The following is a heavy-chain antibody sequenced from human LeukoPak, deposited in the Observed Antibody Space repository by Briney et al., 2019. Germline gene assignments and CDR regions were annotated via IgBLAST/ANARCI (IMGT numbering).Heavy chain of an antibody. CDR1: GYNFTGYY. CDR2: INPNSGGT. CDR3: ARGGRAYYDSSGYYYSEDY. J-gene: IGHJ4*02. V-gene: IGHV1-2*02. D-gene: IGHD3-22*01. Sequence: ASVKVSCKASGYNFTGYYMHWVRQAPGQGLEWMGWINPNSGGTNYAQKFQGRVTMTRDTSISTAYMELSRLRSDDTAVYYCARGGRAYYDSSGYYYSEDYWGQGTLVTASS.